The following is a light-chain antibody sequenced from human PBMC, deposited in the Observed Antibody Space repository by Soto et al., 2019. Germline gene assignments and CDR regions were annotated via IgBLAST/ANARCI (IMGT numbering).Light chain of an antibody. V-gene: IGKV1-5*01. Sequence: DIKMTQSPPTLSASVGDRVTIXCRASQSISSWLAWYQQKPGKAPKLLIYDASSLESGVPSRFSGSGSGTEFTLTISSLQPDDFATYYCQQYNSYSGTFGQGTKVDIK. CDR3: QQYNSYSGT. J-gene: IGKJ1*01. CDR2: DAS. CDR1: QSISSW.